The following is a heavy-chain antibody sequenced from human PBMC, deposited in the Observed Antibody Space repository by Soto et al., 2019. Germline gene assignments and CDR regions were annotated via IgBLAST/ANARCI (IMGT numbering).Heavy chain of an antibody. CDR3: ARDRYCSSTSCYDAFDI. V-gene: IGHV1-2*02. D-gene: IGHD2-2*01. Sequence: ASVKVSCKASGYTFTGYYMHWVRQAPGQGLEWMGWINPNSGGTNYAQKFQCRVTMTRDTSISTAYMELIRLRYDDTAVYYCARDRYCSSTSCYDAFDIWGQGTMVTVS. CDR2: INPNSGGT. CDR1: GYTFTGYY. J-gene: IGHJ3*02.